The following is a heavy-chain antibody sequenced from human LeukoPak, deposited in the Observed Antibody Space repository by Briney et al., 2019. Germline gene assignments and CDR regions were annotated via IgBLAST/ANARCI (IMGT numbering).Heavy chain of an antibody. D-gene: IGHD6-19*01. Sequence: GGSLRLSXAASGFTFSSYWMSWVGQAPGKGLEWVANIKQDGSEKYYVDSVKGRFTISRDNAKNSLYLQMNSLSAEDTAVYYCARDWFSAVAGTGFDYWGQGTLVTVSS. CDR2: IKQDGSEK. J-gene: IGHJ4*02. CDR1: GFTFSSYW. CDR3: ARDWFSAVAGTGFDY. V-gene: IGHV3-7*01.